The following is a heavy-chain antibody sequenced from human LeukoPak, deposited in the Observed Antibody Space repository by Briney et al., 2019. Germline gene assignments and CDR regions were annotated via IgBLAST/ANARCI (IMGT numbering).Heavy chain of an antibody. V-gene: IGHV1-46*01. Sequence: GASVKVSCKASGYTFTSYYMHWVRQAPGQGLEWMGIINPSGGSTSYAQKIQGRVTMTRDMSTSTVYMELSSLRSEDTAVYYCARDAREISGGSRDTSQQLVRTTLYYYYMDVWGKGTTVTVSS. J-gene: IGHJ6*03. CDR2: INPSGGST. CDR3: ARDAREISGGSRDTSQQLVRTTLYYYYMDV. CDR1: GYTFTSYY. D-gene: IGHD6-13*01.